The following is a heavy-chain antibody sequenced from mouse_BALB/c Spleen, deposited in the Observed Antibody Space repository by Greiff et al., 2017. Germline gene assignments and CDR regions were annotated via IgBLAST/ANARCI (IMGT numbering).Heavy chain of an antibody. CDR3: TRRLLRYGAMDY. CDR2: IYPGNSDT. J-gene: IGHJ4*01. D-gene: IGHD1-1*01. CDR1: GYTFTSYW. Sequence: VQLKQSGTVLARPGASVKMSCKASGYTFTSYWMHWVKQRPGQGLEWIGAIYPGNSDTSYNQKFKGKAKLTAVTSTSTAYMELSSLTNEDSAVYYCTRRLLRYGAMDYWGQGTSVTVAS. V-gene: IGHV1-5*01.